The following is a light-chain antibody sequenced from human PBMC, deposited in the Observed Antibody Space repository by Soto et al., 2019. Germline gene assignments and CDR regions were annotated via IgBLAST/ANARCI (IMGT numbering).Light chain of an antibody. V-gene: IGKV3-15*01. CDR3: QQYHNWPPWT. CDR2: DAS. J-gene: IGKJ1*01. CDR1: QSVSSN. Sequence: IVMTQSPATLSVSPGERATLSCRASQSVSSNLAWYQQKPGQAPRLLIYDASTRASGIPARFSGSGSGTEFTLTISSLQSEEFAVYYCQQYHNWPPWTFGQGTKVEIK.